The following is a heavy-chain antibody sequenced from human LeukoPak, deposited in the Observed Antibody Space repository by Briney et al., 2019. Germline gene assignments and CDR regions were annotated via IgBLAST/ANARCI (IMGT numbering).Heavy chain of an antibody. CDR3: AKGTGYCSSTSCYRGYYFDY. CDR2: IRYDGSNK. V-gene: IGHV3-30*02. D-gene: IGHD2-2*02. J-gene: IGHJ4*02. CDR1: GFTFSSYG. Sequence: GGSLRLSCAASGFTFSSYGMHWVRQAPGKGLEWVAFIRYDGSNKYYADSVKGRFTISRDNSKNTLYLQMNSLRAEDTAVYYCAKGTGYCSSTSCYRGYYFDYWGQGTLVTVSS.